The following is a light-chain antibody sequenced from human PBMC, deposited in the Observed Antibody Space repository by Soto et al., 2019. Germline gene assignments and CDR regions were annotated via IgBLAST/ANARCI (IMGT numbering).Light chain of an antibody. V-gene: IGLV2-14*01. J-gene: IGLJ3*02. CDR1: SSDVGRYNY. CDR3: NSYTSSTTRV. Sequence: QSVLTQPASVSGSPGQSITISCTGTSSDVGRYNYVSWYQQHPGKAPKLIIYEVTNRPSGVSPRFSGSKSGNTASLTISGLQAEDEADYYCNSYTSSTTRVFGGGTKLTVL. CDR2: EVT.